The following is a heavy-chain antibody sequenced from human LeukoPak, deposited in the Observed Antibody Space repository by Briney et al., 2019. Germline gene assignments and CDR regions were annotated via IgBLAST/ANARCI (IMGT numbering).Heavy chain of an antibody. CDR3: ARGGTVSKYYYYYYMDV. CDR2: IIPIFGTA. V-gene: IGHV1-69*01. J-gene: IGHJ6*03. D-gene: IGHD4-17*01. Sequence: RSSVKVSCKASGGTFSSYAISWVRQAPGQGLEWMGGIIPIFGTANYAQKFQGRVTTTADESTSTAYMELSSLRSEDTAVYYCARGGTVSKYYYYYYMDVWGKGTTVTVSS. CDR1: GGTFSSYA.